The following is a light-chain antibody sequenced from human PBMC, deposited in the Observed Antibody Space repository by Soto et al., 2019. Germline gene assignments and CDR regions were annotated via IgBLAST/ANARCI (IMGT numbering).Light chain of an antibody. Sequence: DIQMTQSPSTLSASVGDRVTITCRASQSVDTCLAWYQQKPGKAPNLLIYKASSLETGVPSRFSGSGSVTEFTPTISSLQPDDFATDYCQQFYRYPWTFGQGTKVEIK. CDR3: QQFYRYPWT. CDR1: QSVDTC. CDR2: KAS. V-gene: IGKV1-5*03. J-gene: IGKJ1*01.